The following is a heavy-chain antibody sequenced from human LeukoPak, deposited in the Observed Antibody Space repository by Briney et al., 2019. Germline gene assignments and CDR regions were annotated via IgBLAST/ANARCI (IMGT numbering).Heavy chain of an antibody. Sequence: GGSLRLSCAASGFTFSSYGMHWVRQAPGKGLDWVALISSDGSTKYYADSVKGRFTISRDNSKNTLYLQMNSLRAEDTAVYSRSRPKFKDFDYWGQGTLVTVSS. V-gene: IGHV3-30*03. CDR1: GFTFSSYG. CDR3: SRPKFKDFDY. CDR2: ISSDGSTK. J-gene: IGHJ4*02.